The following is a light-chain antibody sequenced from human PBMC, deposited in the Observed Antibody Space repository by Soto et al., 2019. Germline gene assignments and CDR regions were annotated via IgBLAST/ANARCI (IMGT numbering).Light chain of an antibody. CDR1: QSVSSY. J-gene: IGKJ1*01. CDR2: DAS. V-gene: IGKV3-11*01. CDR3: QHYNSYSEA. Sequence: EIVLTQSLATLSLSPGERATLSCRTSQSVSSYLAWYQQKPGQAPRLLIYDASNRATGIPARFSGSGSGTDFTLTISSLQPDDFATYYCQHYNSYSEAFGQGTKVDI.